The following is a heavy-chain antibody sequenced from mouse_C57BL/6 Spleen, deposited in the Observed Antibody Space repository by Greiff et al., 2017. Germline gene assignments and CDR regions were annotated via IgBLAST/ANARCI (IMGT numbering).Heavy chain of an antibody. V-gene: IGHV5-9*01. J-gene: IGHJ3*01. CDR2: ISGGGGNT. CDR1: GFTFSSYT. D-gene: IGHD3-2*02. Sequence: EVQLVESGGGLVKPGGSLKLSCAASGFTFSSYTMSWVRQTPVKRLEWVATISGGGGNTYYPDSVKGRFTISRDNAKNTLYLQMSSLRSEDTALYYCARHGSSGSSFAYWGQGTLVTVSA. CDR3: ARHGSSGSSFAY.